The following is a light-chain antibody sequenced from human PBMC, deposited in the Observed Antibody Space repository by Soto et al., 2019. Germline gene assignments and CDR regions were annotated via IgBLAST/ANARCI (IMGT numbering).Light chain of an antibody. Sequence: VIWMTQSPSLLSASPGDRVTISCRMSQGISSYLAWYQQTKGKPPELLIYDASSLQSGVPSRFSGIGSGTEFTLPLSRLQPDDFETYYCQHYNSYSEAFGQGTKVDIK. J-gene: IGKJ1*01. CDR2: DAS. V-gene: IGKV1D-8*03. CDR3: QHYNSYSEA. CDR1: QGISSY.